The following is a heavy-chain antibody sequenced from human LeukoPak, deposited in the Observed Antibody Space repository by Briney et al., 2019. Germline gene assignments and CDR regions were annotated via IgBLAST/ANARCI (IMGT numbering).Heavy chain of an antibody. J-gene: IGHJ6*03. V-gene: IGHV4-34*01. CDR3: ARGPQVYAIRDYYYYYYMDV. CDR2: INHSRST. D-gene: IGHD2-8*01. CDR1: GGSFSGFY. Sequence: PSETLSLTCAVYGGSFSGFYWSWIRQPPGQGLEWIVEINHSRSTNYNPYLKSRVTISVDTSKNQFSLKLSSVTAADTAVYYCARGPQVYAIRDYYYYYYMDVWGKGTTVTVSS.